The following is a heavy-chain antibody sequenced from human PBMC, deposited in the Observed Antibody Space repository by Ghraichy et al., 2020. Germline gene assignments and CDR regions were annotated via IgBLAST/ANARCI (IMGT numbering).Heavy chain of an antibody. J-gene: IGHJ4*02. CDR2: IGVSGSQT. CDR1: GFTFSSHA. D-gene: IGHD1-26*01. CDR3: TSRGISVRDQWGSLAY. Sequence: LSLTCAASGFTFSSHAMTWVRQPPGKGLEWVSAIGVSGSQTFYADSVRGRFTISRDNSKDTLYVHMNNLRAEDTAVYYCTSRGISVRDQWGSLAYWGQGTLVTVSS. V-gene: IGHV3-23*01.